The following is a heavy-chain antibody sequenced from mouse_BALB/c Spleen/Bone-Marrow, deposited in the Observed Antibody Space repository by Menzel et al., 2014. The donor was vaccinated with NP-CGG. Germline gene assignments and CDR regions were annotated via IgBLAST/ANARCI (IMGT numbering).Heavy chain of an antibody. D-gene: IGHD1-1*01. Sequence: SGPGLVRTGGSVMFSCKGSGYKFTDYAMHWVKQSHAKSLEWIGVISTYSGNTNYNQKFKGKATMTVDKSSSTAYMELARLTSEDSAVYYCARGLLLLDYWGQGTSVTVSS. CDR3: ARGLLLLDY. J-gene: IGHJ4*01. CDR1: GYKFTDYA. CDR2: ISTYSGNT. V-gene: IGHV1-67*01.